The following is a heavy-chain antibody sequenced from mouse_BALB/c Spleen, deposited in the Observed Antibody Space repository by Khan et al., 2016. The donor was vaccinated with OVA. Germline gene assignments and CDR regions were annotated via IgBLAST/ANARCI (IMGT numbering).Heavy chain of an antibody. CDR1: GYTFTTYW. CDR3: TRDRIDY. V-gene: IGHV1-7*01. Sequence: QVQLKQSGAELAKPGASVKMSCKASGYTFTTYWMYWVKQRPGQGLEWIGYINPTSGYTDYNDKFKDRATLSADKSSSTAYMQLYSLTSEDSAVYYCTRDRIDYWGQGTTLTVSS. J-gene: IGHJ2*01. CDR2: INPTSGYT.